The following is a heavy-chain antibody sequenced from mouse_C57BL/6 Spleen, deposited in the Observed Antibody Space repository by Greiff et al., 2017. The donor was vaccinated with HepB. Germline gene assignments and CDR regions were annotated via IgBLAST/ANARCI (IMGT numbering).Heavy chain of an antibody. CDR3: AMGRESTTGFAY. D-gene: IGHD2-14*01. CDR2: IHPSDSDT. V-gene: IGHV1-74*01. J-gene: IGHJ3*01. Sequence: QVQLQQPGAELVKPGASVKVSCKASGYTFTSYWMHWVKQRPGQGLEWIGRIHPSDSDTNYNQKFKGKATLTVDKSSSTAYMQLSSLTSEDSAVYYCAMGRESTTGFAYWGQGTLVTVSA. CDR1: GYTFTSYW.